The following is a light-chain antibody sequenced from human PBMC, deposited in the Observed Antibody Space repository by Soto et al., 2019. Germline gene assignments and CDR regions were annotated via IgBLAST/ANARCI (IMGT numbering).Light chain of an antibody. CDR3: SSYTASSTRV. Sequence: QSVLTQPASVSGSPGQSITISCTGTSSDVGGYNYVSWYQQHPGKAPKLMLFDVNHRPLGVSNRFSASKSGNTASLTISGLQPEDEADYYCSSYTASSTRVFGTGTKVTV. CDR1: SSDVGGYNY. V-gene: IGLV2-14*01. CDR2: DVN. J-gene: IGLJ1*01.